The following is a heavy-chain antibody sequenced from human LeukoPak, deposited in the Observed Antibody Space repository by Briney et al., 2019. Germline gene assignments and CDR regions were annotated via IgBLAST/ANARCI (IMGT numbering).Heavy chain of an antibody. CDR3: ARGDNSAFDI. Sequence: GGSRRLSCAASGFTFSSYEMNWVRQAPGKGLEWVSYISSSGSTIYYADSVKGRFTISRDNAKNSLYLQINSLRAEDTAVYYCARGDNSAFDIWGQGTMVTVSS. D-gene: IGHD3-22*01. V-gene: IGHV3-48*03. CDR1: GFTFSSYE. J-gene: IGHJ3*02. CDR2: ISSSGSTI.